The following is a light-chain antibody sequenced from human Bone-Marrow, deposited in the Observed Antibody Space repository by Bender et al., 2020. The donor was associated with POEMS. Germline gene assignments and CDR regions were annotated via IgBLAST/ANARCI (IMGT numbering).Light chain of an antibody. CDR2: DTN. V-gene: IGLV1-51*01. CDR3: GTWDSSLSAGGV. Sequence: QSVLTQPPSMSGAPGQKVTISCSGSSSNIGNNYVSWYQQLPGTAPKLIIYDTNKRPSGIPDRFSGSKSGTSATLAITGLQTGDEANFYCGTWDSSLSAGGVFGGGTKVTVL. J-gene: IGLJ3*02. CDR1: SSNIGNNY.